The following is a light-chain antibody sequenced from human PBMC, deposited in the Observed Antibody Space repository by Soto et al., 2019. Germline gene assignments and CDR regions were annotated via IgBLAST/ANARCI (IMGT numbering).Light chain of an antibody. Sequence: DIVMTQSSDSLAVSLGERATINCKSSQSVLHSSNSKNYLAWYQQKPGQPPKLLIYWASTRESGVPDRFSGSGSGTDFTLTISSLQAEDVAVYYCQQYYSTPYTFGQGTKVDIK. J-gene: IGKJ2*01. CDR3: QQYYSTPYT. V-gene: IGKV4-1*01. CDR1: QSVLHSSNSKNY. CDR2: WAS.